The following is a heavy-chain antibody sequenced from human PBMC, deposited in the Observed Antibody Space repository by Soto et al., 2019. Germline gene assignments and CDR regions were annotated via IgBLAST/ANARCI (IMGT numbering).Heavy chain of an antibody. D-gene: IGHD2-2*01. CDR1: GYTFTSYG. CDR2: ISAYNGNT. V-gene: IGHV1-18*01. J-gene: IGHJ5*02. CDR3: ARGSRAGRRGSGWFDP. Sequence: QVQLVQSGAEVKKPGASVKVSCQASGYTFTSYGISWVRQAPGQGLEWRGWISAYNGNTNYAQKLQGRVTMTTDTPRSKANMERGSLRSNDTAVNYGARGSRAGRRGSGWFDPWAREPWSPSPQ.